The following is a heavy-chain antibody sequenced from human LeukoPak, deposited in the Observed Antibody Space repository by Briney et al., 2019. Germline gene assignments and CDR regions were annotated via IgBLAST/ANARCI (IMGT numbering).Heavy chain of an antibody. CDR3: ARGRTDTNIPFDY. CDR2: IIPIFGTA. Sequence: SVKVSCKASGGTFSSYAISWVRQAPGQGFEWMGGIIPIFGTANYAQKFQGRVTITADESTSTAYMELSSLRSEDTAVYYCARGRTDTNIPFDYWGQGTLVTVSS. J-gene: IGHJ4*02. CDR1: GGTFSSYA. V-gene: IGHV1-69*13. D-gene: IGHD2/OR15-2a*01.